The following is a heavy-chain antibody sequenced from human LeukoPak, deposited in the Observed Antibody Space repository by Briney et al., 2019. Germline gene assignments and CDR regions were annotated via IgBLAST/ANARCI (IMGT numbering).Heavy chain of an antibody. D-gene: IGHD2-15*01. Sequence: GGSLRLSCAASRFTFSSYSMNWVRQAPGKGLEWVSSIGSSSSHIYYADSVKGRSTISRDNAKNSLYLQMNSLRAEDTAVYYCARERLGYCSGGSCYPNYYFDYWGQGTLVTVSS. V-gene: IGHV3-21*01. CDR2: IGSSSSHI. J-gene: IGHJ4*02. CDR3: ARERLGYCSGGSCYPNYYFDY. CDR1: RFTFSSYS.